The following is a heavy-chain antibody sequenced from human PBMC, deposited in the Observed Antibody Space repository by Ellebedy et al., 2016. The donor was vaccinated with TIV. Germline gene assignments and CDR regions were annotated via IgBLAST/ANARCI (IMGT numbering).Heavy chain of an antibody. V-gene: IGHV1-2*02. CDR1: GYRFSDYY. CDR3: AKTRTISSPEVDS. D-gene: IGHD3-3*01. J-gene: IGHJ5*01. Sequence: AASVKVSCKTSGYRFSDYYIHWVRQAPGQGLEWLGWVKSDRGTTTYAQKFQDRVTMTRDTSTSTAYMQLPSLGFDDTATYYCAKTRTISSPEVDSWGQGTQVTVSS. CDR2: VKSDRGTT.